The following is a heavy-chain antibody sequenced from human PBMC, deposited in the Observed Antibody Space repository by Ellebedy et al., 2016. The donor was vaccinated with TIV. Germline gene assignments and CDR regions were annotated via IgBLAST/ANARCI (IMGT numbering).Heavy chain of an antibody. V-gene: IGHV1-18*01. Sequence: ASVKVSXXASGYTFTSYDINWVRQATGQGLEWMGWISAYNGNTNYAQKLQGRVTMTTDTSTSTAYMELRSLRSDDTAVYYCARGPRDTIDYWGQGTLVTVSS. CDR2: ISAYNGNT. CDR1: GYTFTSYD. CDR3: ARGPRDTIDY. J-gene: IGHJ4*02.